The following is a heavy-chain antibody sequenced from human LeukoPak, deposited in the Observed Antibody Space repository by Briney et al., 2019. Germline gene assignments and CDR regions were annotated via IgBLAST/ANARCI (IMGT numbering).Heavy chain of an antibody. D-gene: IGHD2-8*02. CDR3: ARQLGYCAAGTCYFDS. CDR1: GFANNA. J-gene: IGHJ4*01. V-gene: IGHV3-69-1*01. CDR2: LSSGRSP. Sequence: PGGSLRLSCAASGFANNAMAWVRQAPGKGLEWISSLSSGRSPSYSDSLEGRLTMSSDNARNTLYLQMDNLRGEDTAMYYCARQLGYCAAGTCYFDSWGHGTQVTVSS.